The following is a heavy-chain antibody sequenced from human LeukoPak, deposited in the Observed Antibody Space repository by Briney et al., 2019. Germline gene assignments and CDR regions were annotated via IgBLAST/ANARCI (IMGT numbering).Heavy chain of an antibody. CDR1: GGSFSGYY. CDR2: INHGGST. D-gene: IGHD1-26*01. CDR3: AIPWETTNAFDI. Sequence: SETLSLTCAVYGGSFSGYYWSWIRQPPGKGLEWIGEINHGGSTNYNPSLKSRVTISVDTSKNQFSLKLSSVTAADTAVYYCAIPWETTNAFDIWGQGTMVTVSS. V-gene: IGHV4-34*01. J-gene: IGHJ3*02.